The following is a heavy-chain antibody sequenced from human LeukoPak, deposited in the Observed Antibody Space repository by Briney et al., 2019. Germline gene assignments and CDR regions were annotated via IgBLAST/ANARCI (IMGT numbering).Heavy chain of an antibody. CDR3: AKGGGVTNRFFDY. Sequence: GGSLRLSCVASGFTFSSYAMTWVRQAPGKGLECVSSISGSGGSTYYADSVKGRFTISRDNSRTTLYLQMNSLRVEDTAVYYCAKGGGVTNRFFDYWGQGSLVTVSS. CDR2: ISGSGGST. J-gene: IGHJ4*02. D-gene: IGHD1-26*01. CDR1: GFTFSSYA. V-gene: IGHV3-23*01.